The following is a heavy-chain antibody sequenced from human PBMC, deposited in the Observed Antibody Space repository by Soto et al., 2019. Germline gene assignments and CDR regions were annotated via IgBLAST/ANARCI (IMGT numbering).Heavy chain of an antibody. CDR3: AIFGSDISGWYNLFDP. CDR1: GFTPSSYI. V-gene: IGHV3-48*02. Sequence: GGAMILSCAASGFTPSSYIMNWVRQGRGKGIEWVSKISTSSSIIYYADTVKGRFTISRDNAKNSLYLQINSLRDEVTALYYFAIFGSDISGWYNLFDPWGQGTLVTVS. D-gene: IGHD6-19*01. J-gene: IGHJ5*02. CDR2: ISTSSSII.